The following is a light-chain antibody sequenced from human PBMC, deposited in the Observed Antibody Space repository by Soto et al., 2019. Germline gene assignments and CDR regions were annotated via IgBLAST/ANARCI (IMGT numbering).Light chain of an antibody. CDR2: DAS. CDR3: RQYGASPWT. J-gene: IGKJ1*01. Sequence: DIELTQSPGTLSLSPGERATLSCRASQSVSSGLLAWYQHKPGQAPSLLIFDASRRATGMPDGFSGSGSGTAFALTIGRREPEDFAVYCCRQYGASPWTFGQGTKVEIK. V-gene: IGKV3-20*01. CDR1: QSVSSGL.